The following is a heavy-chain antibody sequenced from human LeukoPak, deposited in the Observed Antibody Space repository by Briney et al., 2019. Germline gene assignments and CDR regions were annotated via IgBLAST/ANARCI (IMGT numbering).Heavy chain of an antibody. CDR3: ARDPITMIVVAPDYYYGMDV. J-gene: IGHJ6*02. CDR1: GYTFTSYY. V-gene: IGHV1-2*06. Sequence: ASVKVSCKASGYTFTSYYMHWVRQAPGQGLEWMGRINPNSGGTNYAQKFQGRVTMTRDTSISTAYMELSRLRSDDTAVYYCARDPITMIVVAPDYYYGMDVWGQGTTVTVSS. CDR2: INPNSGGT. D-gene: IGHD3-22*01.